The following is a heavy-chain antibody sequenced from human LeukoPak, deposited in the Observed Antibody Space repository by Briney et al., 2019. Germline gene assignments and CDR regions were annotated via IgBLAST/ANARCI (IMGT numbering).Heavy chain of an antibody. CDR2: VSDTGRT. Sequence: SETLSLTCTVSSGFSTHYYWNWIRQPPGKALEWIGCVSDTGRTTYNPSLKGRLTISVDTSKRQFSLTLTSLTAADTAVYYCTKGYYEPFDAWGQGIPVTVSS. CDR1: SGFSTHYY. CDR3: TKGYYEPFDA. J-gene: IGHJ5*02. D-gene: IGHD3-16*01. V-gene: IGHV4-59*01.